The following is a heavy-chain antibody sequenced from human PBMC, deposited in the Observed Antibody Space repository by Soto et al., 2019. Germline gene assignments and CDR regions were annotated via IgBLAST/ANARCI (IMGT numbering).Heavy chain of an antibody. V-gene: IGHV4-34*01. CDR2: INDSGRT. CDR3: ARGHYDFWSGYSTSYYYYGLDV. Sequence: ETPETTSAMFGGAFRGFYWGWVRQSPPKGLEWIREINDSGRTNYNPSLTSRVTISADTAKNQFSLIMTSVTAADTAVYFCARGHYDFWSGYSTSYYYYGLDVWGPGTTVT. J-gene: IGHJ6*02. D-gene: IGHD3-3*01. CDR1: GGAFRGFY.